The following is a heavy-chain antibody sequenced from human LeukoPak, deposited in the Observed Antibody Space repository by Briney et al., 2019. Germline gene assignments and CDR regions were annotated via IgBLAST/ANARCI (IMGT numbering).Heavy chain of an antibody. D-gene: IGHD2-2*02. CDR1: GGSINSYY. Sequence: SETLSLTCSVSGGSINSYYWGWVRQPAGKGLEWIGRIYTIGITHYSPSLKSRLTMSVDTSKNQFSLKLRSVTAADTAVYYCGRQGYTASYSFVDYWSQGTLVTVSS. CDR2: IYTIGIT. CDR3: GRQGYTASYSFVDY. J-gene: IGHJ4*02. V-gene: IGHV4-4*07.